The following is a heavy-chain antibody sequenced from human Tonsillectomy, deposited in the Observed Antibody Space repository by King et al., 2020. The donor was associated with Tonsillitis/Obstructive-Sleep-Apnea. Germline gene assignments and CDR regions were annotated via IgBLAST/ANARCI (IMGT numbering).Heavy chain of an antibody. V-gene: IGHV3-33*01. CDR2: IWYDGSNK. CDR3: ATEQIGDRFYYYGTDV. D-gene: IGHD3-16*01. CDR1: GYTFSNYG. J-gene: IGHJ6*02. Sequence: VQLVESGGGVVQPGRSLRLSCVASGYTFSNYGMHWVRQAPGKGLEWVAVIWYDGSNKYYADSVKGRFTISRDNSKNRLYLQMSSLRAEDTAVYYCATEQIGDRFYYYGTDVWGQGTTVTVSS.